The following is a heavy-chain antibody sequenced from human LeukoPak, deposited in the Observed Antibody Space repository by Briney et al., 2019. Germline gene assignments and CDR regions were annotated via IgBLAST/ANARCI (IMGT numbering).Heavy chain of an antibody. Sequence: SGGSLRLTCAASGFSFSSYAMSWVRQAPGKGLGWVSAISGSAGSTYSADSVKGRFTISRDNSKNTLYLQMNSLRAEDAAVYYCARGGGYDGLYSDYWGQGTLVTVPS. CDR2: ISGSAGST. CDR1: GFSFSSYA. CDR3: ARGGGYDGLYSDY. D-gene: IGHD6-19*01. V-gene: IGHV3-23*01. J-gene: IGHJ4*02.